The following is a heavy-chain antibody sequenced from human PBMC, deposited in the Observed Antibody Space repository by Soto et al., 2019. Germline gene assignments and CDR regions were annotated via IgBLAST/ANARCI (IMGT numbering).Heavy chain of an antibody. D-gene: IGHD4-17*01. CDR2: ISGRGGST. V-gene: IGHV3-23*01. CDR3: AKGPLYGDYVSG. J-gene: IGHJ4*02. CDR1: GFTFSSYA. Sequence: EVQLLESGGGLVQPGGSLRLSCAASGFTFSSYAMSWVRQAPAKGLEWVSGISGRGGSTYYADSVKGRFTISRDNSKNTLYLQLNSLRAEDTAVYYCAKGPLYGDYVSGWGQGTLVTVSS.